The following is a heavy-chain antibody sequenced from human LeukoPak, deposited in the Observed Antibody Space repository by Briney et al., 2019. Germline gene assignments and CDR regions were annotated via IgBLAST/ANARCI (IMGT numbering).Heavy chain of an antibody. CDR1: GGTFSSYA. J-gene: IGHJ4*02. Sequence: GASVKVSCKASGGTFSSYAISWVRQAPGQGLEWMGGIIPIFGTVNYAQKFQGRVTITADESTSTAYMELSSLRSEDTAVYYCSCLSGYSFDYWGQGTLVTVSS. CDR2: IIPIFGTV. V-gene: IGHV1-69*01. D-gene: IGHD3-22*01. CDR3: SCLSGYSFDY.